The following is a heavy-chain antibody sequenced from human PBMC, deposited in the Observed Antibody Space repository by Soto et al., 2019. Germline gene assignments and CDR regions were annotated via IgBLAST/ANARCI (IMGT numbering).Heavy chain of an antibody. CDR3: ARGSMTIFGVVINPPYYYYGMDV. J-gene: IGHJ6*02. CDR1: GGTFSSYA. V-gene: IGHV1-69*01. CDR2: IIPIFGTA. D-gene: IGHD3-3*01. Sequence: QVQLVQSGAEVKKPGSSVKVSCKASGGTFSSYAISWVRQAPGQGLEWMGGIIPIFGTANYAQKFQGRVTITADESTSTAYMEMSSLRSEDTAVYYCARGSMTIFGVVINPPYYYYGMDVWGQGTTVTVSS.